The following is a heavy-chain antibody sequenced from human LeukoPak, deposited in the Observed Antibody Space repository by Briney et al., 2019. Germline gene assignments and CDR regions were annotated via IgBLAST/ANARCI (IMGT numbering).Heavy chain of an antibody. CDR2: ISSTSTTI. D-gene: IGHD2-15*01. CDR1: GFTFSSHG. Sequence: GGSLRLSCAASGFTFSSHGMNWVRQAPGKGLEWVSYISSTSTTIYYADSVKGRFTISRDNAKNSLYLQMNSLRAEDTAVYYCARAVVAGASSYWGQGTLVTVSS. J-gene: IGHJ4*02. V-gene: IGHV3-48*01. CDR3: ARAVVAGASSY.